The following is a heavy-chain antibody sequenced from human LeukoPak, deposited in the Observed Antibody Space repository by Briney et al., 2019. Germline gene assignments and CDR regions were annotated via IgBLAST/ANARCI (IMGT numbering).Heavy chain of an antibody. J-gene: IGHJ4*02. Sequence: GGSLRLCCAASGLAFSYYLISWVPQAPAKVLERVPNIKQDGGHQNYVDSVNGRFTISRDNAKNSLYLQMNSLRAEDTAIYYCASTFPYCGGGSCALGGQGTLVTVSS. CDR3: ASTFPYCGGGSCAL. CDR2: IKQDGGHQ. D-gene: IGHD2-15*01. CDR1: GLAFSYYL. V-gene: IGHV3-7*01.